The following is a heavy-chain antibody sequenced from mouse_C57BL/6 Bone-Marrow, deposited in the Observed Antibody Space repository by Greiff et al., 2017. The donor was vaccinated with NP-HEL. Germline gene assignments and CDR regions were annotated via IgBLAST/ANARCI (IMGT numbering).Heavy chain of an antibody. CDR1: GYTFTSYW. CDR2: IDPSASYT. Sequence: QVQLQQPGAELVKPGASVKLSCKASGYTFTSYWMQWVKQRPGQGLEWIGEIDPSASYTNYNQKFKGKATFPVDTSSSTAYMQLSSLTSEDSAVYSCARLRSYGSSFYYAMDYWGQGTSVTVSA. D-gene: IGHD1-1*01. J-gene: IGHJ4*01. CDR3: ARLRSYGSSFYYAMDY. V-gene: IGHV1-50*01.